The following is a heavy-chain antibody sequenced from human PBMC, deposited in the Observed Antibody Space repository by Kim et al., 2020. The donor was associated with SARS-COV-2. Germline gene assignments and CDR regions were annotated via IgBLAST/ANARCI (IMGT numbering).Heavy chain of an antibody. D-gene: IGHD3-9*01. CDR1: GFTFSSYG. CDR2: ISYDGSNK. J-gene: IGHJ4*02. V-gene: IGHV3-30*18. CDR3: AKDAYVLRYFDWLSPVRGTAGDY. Sequence: GGSLRLSCAASGFTFSSYGMHWVRQAPGKGLEWVAVISYDGSNKYYADSVKGRFTISRDNSKNTLYLQMNSLRAEDTAVYYCAKDAYVLRYFDWLSPVRGTAGDYWGQGTLVTVSS.